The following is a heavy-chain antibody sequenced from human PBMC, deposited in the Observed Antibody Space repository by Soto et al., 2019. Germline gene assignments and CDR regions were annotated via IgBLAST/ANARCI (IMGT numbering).Heavy chain of an antibody. J-gene: IGHJ6*03. CDR3: ARESGGATATLDYYYFYMDV. CDR1: GDSFNEYY. Sequence: QVQLVQSGAEVRKPGASVTVSCRSSGDSFNEYYIHWVRQAPGQGFEWMGWINPNGGVTKYAQKFQGWASMTRDTSIRTVYMQLSRLRSDDTAVYYCARESGGATATLDYYYFYMDVWGTGTTVTVSS. CDR2: INPNGGVT. D-gene: IGHD5-12*01. V-gene: IGHV1-2*04.